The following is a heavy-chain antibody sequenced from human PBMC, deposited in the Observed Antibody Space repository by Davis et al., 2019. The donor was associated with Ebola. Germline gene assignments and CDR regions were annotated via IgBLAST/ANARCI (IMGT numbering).Heavy chain of an antibody. CDR3: ARDIVVVAATPFDY. V-gene: IGHV1-69*13. J-gene: IGHJ4*02. Sequence: AASVKVSCKASGGTFSSYAISWVRQAPGQGLEWMGGIIPIFGTANYAQKFQGRVTITADESTSTAYMELSSLRSEDTAVYYCARDIVVVAATPFDYWGQGTLVTVSS. CDR1: GGTFSSYA. CDR2: IIPIFGTA. D-gene: IGHD2-15*01.